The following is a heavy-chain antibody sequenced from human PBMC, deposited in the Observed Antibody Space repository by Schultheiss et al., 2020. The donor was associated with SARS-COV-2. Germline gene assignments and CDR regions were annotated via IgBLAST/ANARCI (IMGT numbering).Heavy chain of an antibody. CDR3: ARDRDSSGHVAFDI. D-gene: IGHD6-19*01. CDR1: GFTFSDYY. CDR2: ISSSGSTI. Sequence: GGSLRLSCAASGFTFSDYYMSWIRQAPGKGLEWVSYISSSGSTIYYADSVKGRFTISRDNAKNSLYLQMNSLRAEDTAVYYCARDRDSSGHVAFDIWGQGTMVTVSS. J-gene: IGHJ3*02. V-gene: IGHV3-11*01.